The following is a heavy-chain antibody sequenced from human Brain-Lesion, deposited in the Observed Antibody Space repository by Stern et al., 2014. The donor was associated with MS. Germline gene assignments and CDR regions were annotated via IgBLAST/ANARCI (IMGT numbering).Heavy chain of an antibody. J-gene: IGHJ2*01. Sequence: EVQLVESGGGLVQPGGPLRLSCAASGFTFSNYWMNWVRQAPGKGLEWVANAKQDGSETYYVDSVKGRFTISRDNAKNSLYLQVNSLRAEDTAVYYCVRAAFTTGWYYWYFDLWGRGTLVTVSS. V-gene: IGHV3-7*01. D-gene: IGHD6-19*01. CDR3: VRAAFTTGWYYWYFDL. CDR1: GFTFSNYW. CDR2: AKQDGSET.